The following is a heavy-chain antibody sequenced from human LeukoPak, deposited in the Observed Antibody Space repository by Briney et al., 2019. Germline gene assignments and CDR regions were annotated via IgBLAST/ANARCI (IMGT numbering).Heavy chain of an antibody. CDR1: GYTFNSYD. CDR2: MNPNSGNR. J-gene: IGHJ6*03. D-gene: IGHD3-10*01. Sequence: GASVKVSCRASGYTFNSYDINGVRQATGQGLEWMGWMNPNSGNRGYAQKFQGRVSMTRNNSINTAYMELSRLTSEDTAVYYCGRAGSSGTYYYHMDVWGKGTTVTVSS. V-gene: IGHV1-8*01. CDR3: GRAGSSGTYYYHMDV.